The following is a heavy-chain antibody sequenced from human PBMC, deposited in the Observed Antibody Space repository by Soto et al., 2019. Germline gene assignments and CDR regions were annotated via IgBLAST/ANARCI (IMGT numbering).Heavy chain of an antibody. CDR2: SYHSGST. Sequence: QLQLQESGSGLVKPSQTLSLTCAVSGGSISSGGYSWSWIRQPPGKGLEWIGYSYHSGSTYYNPCRAPRLSISVDRSTLQFPLKLSSVTAADPAVYYCAAGGGLPRYYWGQGTLVTVSS. CDR1: GGSISSGGYS. D-gene: IGHD5-12*01. V-gene: IGHV4-30-2*01. CDR3: AAGGGLPRYY. J-gene: IGHJ4*02.